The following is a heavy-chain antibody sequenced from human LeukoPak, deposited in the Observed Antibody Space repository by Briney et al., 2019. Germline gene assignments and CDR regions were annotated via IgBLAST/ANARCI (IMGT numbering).Heavy chain of an antibody. CDR3: ARDSSFRPFAY. V-gene: IGHV1-2*02. J-gene: IGHJ4*02. D-gene: IGHD6-6*01. CDR1: GYTFTDYY. Sequence: ASVKVSCKASGYTFTDYYIHWVRQAPGQGLECMGWINPNSGGTNYAQKFQGRVTMTRDTSISTAYMELSRLRSDDTAVYYCARDSSFRPFAYWGQGTLVTVSS. CDR2: INPNSGGT.